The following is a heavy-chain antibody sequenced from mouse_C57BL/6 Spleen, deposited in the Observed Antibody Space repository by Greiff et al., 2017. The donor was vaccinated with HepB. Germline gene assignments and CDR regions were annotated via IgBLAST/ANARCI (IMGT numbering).Heavy chain of an antibody. D-gene: IGHD1-1*01. J-gene: IGHJ1*03. Sequence: VQLQQSGAELVRPGTSVKVSCKASGYAFTNYLIEWVKQRPGQGLEWIGVINPGSGGTNYNEKFKGKATLTADKSSSTAYMQLSSLTSEDSAVYFCARSGLRYQWYFDVWGTGTTVTVSS. CDR1: GYAFTNYL. CDR3: ARSGLRYQWYFDV. CDR2: INPGSGGT. V-gene: IGHV1-54*01.